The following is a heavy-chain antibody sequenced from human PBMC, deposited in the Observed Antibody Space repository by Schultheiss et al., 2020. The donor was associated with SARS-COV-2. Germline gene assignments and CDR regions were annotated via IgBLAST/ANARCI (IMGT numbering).Heavy chain of an antibody. V-gene: IGHV4-38-2*01. CDR2: IYYSGST. Sequence: SETLSLTCAVSGYSISSGYYWGWIRQPPGKGLEWIGSIYYSGSTNYNPSLKSRVTISVDRSKNQFSLKLSSVTAADTAVYYCARGGSGSYGPDYWGQGTLVTVSS. CDR1: GYSISSGYY. CDR3: ARGGSGSYGPDY. D-gene: IGHD1-26*01. J-gene: IGHJ4*02.